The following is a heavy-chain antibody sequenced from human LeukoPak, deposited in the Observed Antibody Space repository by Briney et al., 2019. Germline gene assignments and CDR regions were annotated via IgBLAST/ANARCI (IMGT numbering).Heavy chain of an antibody. CDR2: INPNSGGT. V-gene: IGHV1-2*02. D-gene: IGHD5-12*01. CDR3: ARDQGYSGYDPSYYYYGMDV. Sequence: ASVKVSCKASGYTFTGYCMHWVRQAPGQGLEWMGWINPNSGGTNYAQKFQGRVTMTRDTSISTAYMELSRLRSDDTAVYYCARDQGYSGYDPSYYYYGMDVWGQGTTVTVSS. J-gene: IGHJ6*02. CDR1: GYTFTGYC.